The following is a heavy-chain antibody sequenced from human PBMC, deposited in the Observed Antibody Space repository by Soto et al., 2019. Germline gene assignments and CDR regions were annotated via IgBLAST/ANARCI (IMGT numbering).Heavy chain of an antibody. J-gene: IGHJ5*02. CDR1: GDSLSAGPYH. CDR3: ARDLAVVAVNNWFDP. CDR2: VYNSGST. D-gene: IGHD2-15*01. Sequence: ASETLSLTCSVSGDSLSAGPYHWGWIRQPPGKGLEWIGNVYNSGSTSYSPSLKSRVTISVDTSKNQFSLRLTSVTAADTAVYYCARDLAVVAVNNWFDPWGQGTLVTVSS. V-gene: IGHV4-39*02.